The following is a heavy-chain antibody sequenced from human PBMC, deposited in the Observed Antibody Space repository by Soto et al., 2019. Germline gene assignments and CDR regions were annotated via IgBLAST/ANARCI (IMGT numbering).Heavy chain of an antibody. CDR1: GFTFSDFW. CDR3: LITTSAIGI. Sequence: EVQLVEYGGGLLQPGGSLRLYCAGSGFTFSDFWMNWVRQAPGKGLEWVANIKQDGSEKHYVDSVKGRFTISRDNAKKSLYLQMSSLRAEDTAVYYCLITTSAIGIWGQGTMVTVSS. J-gene: IGHJ3*02. CDR2: IKQDGSEK. V-gene: IGHV3-7*01. D-gene: IGHD4-4*01.